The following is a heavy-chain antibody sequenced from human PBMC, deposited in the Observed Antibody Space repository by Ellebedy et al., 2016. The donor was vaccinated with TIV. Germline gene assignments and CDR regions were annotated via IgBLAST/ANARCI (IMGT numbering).Heavy chain of an antibody. D-gene: IGHD1-26*01. J-gene: IGHJ4*02. Sequence: SETLSLXCTVSGASIRGSTLYWGWVRQPPGKGLEWTGSIYDSGSTSYNPSLKSRATISVDTSKNQFSLKLSSVIAADTAVYFCVRRLGARPPSDWGQGTMVTVSS. CDR3: VRRLGARPPSD. V-gene: IGHV4-39*01. CDR1: GASIRGSTLY. CDR2: IYDSGST.